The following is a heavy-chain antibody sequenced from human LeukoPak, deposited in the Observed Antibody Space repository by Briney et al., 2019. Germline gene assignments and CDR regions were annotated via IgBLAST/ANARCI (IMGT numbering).Heavy chain of an antibody. D-gene: IGHD4-17*01. Sequence: TGGSLRLSCAASGFTFSSCEMNWVRQAPGKGLEWVSYISRDNSTVYYADSVKGRFTISRDNAKKSLYLQMNSLRAEDTAVYYCARGLGDYLDHWGQGTLVTVFS. CDR1: GFTFSSCE. CDR3: ARGLGDYLDH. CDR2: ISRDNSTV. V-gene: IGHV3-48*03. J-gene: IGHJ4*02.